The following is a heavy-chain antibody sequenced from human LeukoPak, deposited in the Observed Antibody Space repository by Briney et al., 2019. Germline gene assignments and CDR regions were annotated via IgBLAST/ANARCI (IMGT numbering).Heavy chain of an antibody. D-gene: IGHD6-19*01. J-gene: IGHJ4*02. CDR1: GFSFSIYG. CDR3: AKDRGAVADYFDY. CDR2: ISYDGSNK. Sequence: PGGSLRLSCEASGFSFSIYGMHWVRQAPGKGLEWVAVISYDGSNKYYADSVKGRFTISRDNSKNTLYLQMNSLRAEDTAVYYCAKDRGAVADYFDYWGQGTLVTVSS. V-gene: IGHV3-30*18.